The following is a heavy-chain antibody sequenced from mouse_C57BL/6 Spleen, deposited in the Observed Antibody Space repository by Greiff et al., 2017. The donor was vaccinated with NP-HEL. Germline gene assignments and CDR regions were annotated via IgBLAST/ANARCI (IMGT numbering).Heavy chain of an antibody. D-gene: IGHD2-4*01. CDR3: ASYYYDYGGFAY. CDR2: ISSGGSYT. Sequence: EVQLVESGGDLVKPGGSLKLSCAASGFTFSSYGMSWVRQTPDKRLEWVATISSGGSYTYYPDSVKGRFTISRDNAKNTLYLQMSSLKSEDTAMYYCASYYYDYGGFAYWGQGTLVTVSA. J-gene: IGHJ3*01. V-gene: IGHV5-6*01. CDR1: GFTFSSYG.